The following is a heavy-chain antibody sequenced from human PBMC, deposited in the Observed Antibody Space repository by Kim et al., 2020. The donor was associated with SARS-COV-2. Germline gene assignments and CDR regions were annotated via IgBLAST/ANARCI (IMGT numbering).Heavy chain of an antibody. D-gene: IGHD6-6*01. V-gene: IGHV1-18*01. Sequence: TNYAQKLPGRVTMTTGTSTSTADMELRSLRSDDTAVYYCARDQYSSPVDYWGQGTLVTVSS. J-gene: IGHJ4*02. CDR2: T. CDR3: ARDQYSSPVDY.